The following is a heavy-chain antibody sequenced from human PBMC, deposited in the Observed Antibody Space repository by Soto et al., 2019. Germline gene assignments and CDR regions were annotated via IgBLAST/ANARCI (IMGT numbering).Heavy chain of an antibody. J-gene: IGHJ6*03. CDR3: ARDHDSSSSGEYYYYYYMDV. D-gene: IGHD6-6*01. CDR1: GFTFSSYG. Sequence: PGGSLRLSCAASGFTFSSYGMHWVRQAPGKGLEWVAVIWYDGSNKYYADSVKGRFTISRDNSKNTLYLQMNSLRAEDTAVYYCARDHDSSSSGEYYYYYYMDVWGKGTTVTVSS. V-gene: IGHV3-33*01. CDR2: IWYDGSNK.